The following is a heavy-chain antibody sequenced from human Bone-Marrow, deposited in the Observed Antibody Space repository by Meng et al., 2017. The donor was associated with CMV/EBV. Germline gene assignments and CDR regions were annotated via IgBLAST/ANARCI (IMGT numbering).Heavy chain of an antibody. CDR2: ISPHSGGT. V-gene: IGHV1-2*02. CDR1: GYTFTSYD. D-gene: IGHD3-22*01. CDR3: ARALPASYYYDTSGPPR. J-gene: IGHJ4*02. Sequence: ASVKGSCKASGYTFTSYDINWVRQATGQGLEWMGCISPHSGGTNYAQKFQGRVAMTRDTSISTAYLELSRLTSDDTAVYYCARALPASYYYDTSGPPRWGQGTLVTVSS.